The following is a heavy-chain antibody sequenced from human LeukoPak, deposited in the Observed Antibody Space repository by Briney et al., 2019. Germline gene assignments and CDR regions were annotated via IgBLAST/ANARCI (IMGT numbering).Heavy chain of an antibody. CDR1: GASITSGDWY. CDR2: IHFSGAT. J-gene: IGHJ4*02. Sequence: SETLSLTCTVSGASITSGDWYWSWIRQSPGKGLEWIGYIHFSGATFYNPSLNSRITISSDTSKNHFSLKLSSVTAADTALYYCAGSRYCSGGTCYATFDYWGQGTLVTVSS. D-gene: IGHD2-15*01. CDR3: AGSRYCSGGTCYATFDY. V-gene: IGHV4-61*03.